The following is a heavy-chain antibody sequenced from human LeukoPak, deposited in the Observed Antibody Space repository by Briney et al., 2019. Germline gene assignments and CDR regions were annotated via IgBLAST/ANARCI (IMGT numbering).Heavy chain of an antibody. J-gene: IGHJ3*02. D-gene: IGHD6-13*01. CDR1: GGSISSSSYY. Sequence: SETLSLACTVSGGSISSSSYYWGWIRQPPGKGLEWIGTFYYSGSTYYNPSLKSRVTISVDTSKNLFSLKLSPVTAADTAVYYCARHRIAAADDAFEIWGQGTMVTVSS. CDR2: FYYSGST. CDR3: ARHRIAAADDAFEI. V-gene: IGHV4-39*01.